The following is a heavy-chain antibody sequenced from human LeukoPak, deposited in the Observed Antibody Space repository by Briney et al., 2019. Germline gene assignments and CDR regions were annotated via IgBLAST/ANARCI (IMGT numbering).Heavy chain of an antibody. Sequence: VASVKVSCKASGGTFSSYAISWVRQAPGQGLVWMGGIIPIFGTANYAQKFQGRVTITTDESTSTAYMELSSLRSEDTAVYYCARDQGGVPAAIAYWGQGTLVTVSS. CDR1: GGTFSSYA. V-gene: IGHV1-69*05. CDR2: IIPIFGTA. D-gene: IGHD2-2*01. CDR3: ARDQGGVPAAIAY. J-gene: IGHJ4*02.